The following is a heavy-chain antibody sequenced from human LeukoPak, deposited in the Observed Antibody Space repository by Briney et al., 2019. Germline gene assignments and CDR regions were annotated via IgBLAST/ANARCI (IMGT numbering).Heavy chain of an antibody. CDR1: GGSISSSSYY. CDR3: ARKGYYYYMDV. CDR2: INHSGST. J-gene: IGHJ6*03. Sequence: SETLSLTCTVSGGSISSSSYYWSWIRQPPGKGLEWIGEINHSGSTNYNPSLKSRVTISVDTSKDQFSLKLSSVTAADTAVYYCARKGYYYYMDVWGKGTTVTVSS. V-gene: IGHV4-39*07.